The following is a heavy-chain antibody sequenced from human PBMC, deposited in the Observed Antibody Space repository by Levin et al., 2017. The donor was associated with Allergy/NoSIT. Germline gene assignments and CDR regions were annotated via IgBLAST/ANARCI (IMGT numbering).Heavy chain of an antibody. J-gene: IGHJ3*02. CDR1: GYTFRVYG. CDR3: ARDLGTGWYDNAFEI. Sequence: GASVKVSCKASGYTFRVYGIIWVRQAPGEGLEWLGWISPNNGHTKVSHKVQGRVTMTTDASTTTAYLDIRSLPSDDTAVYYCARDLGTGWYDNAFEIWGQGTLVSVSS. V-gene: IGHV1-18*01. D-gene: IGHD6-19*01. CDR2: ISPNNGHT.